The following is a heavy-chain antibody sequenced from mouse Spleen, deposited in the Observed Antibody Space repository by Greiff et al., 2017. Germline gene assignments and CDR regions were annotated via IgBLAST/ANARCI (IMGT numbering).Heavy chain of an antibody. CDR2: IDPSDSYT. D-gene: IGHD1-1*01. Sequence: VQLQQPGAELVMPGASVKLSCKASGYTFTSYWMHWVKQRPGQGLEWIGEIDPSDSYTNYNQKFKGKATLTVDKSSSTAYMQLSSLTSEDSAVYYYARVTTGYFDYWGQGTTLTVSS. J-gene: IGHJ2*01. V-gene: IGHV1-69*01. CDR3: ARVTTGYFDY. CDR1: GYTFTSYW.